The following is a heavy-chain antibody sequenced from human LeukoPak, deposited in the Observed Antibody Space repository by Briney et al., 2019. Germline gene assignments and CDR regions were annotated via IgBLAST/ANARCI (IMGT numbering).Heavy chain of an antibody. D-gene: IGHD3-22*01. CDR1: GYTFTSYY. CDR2: IIPIFGTA. Sequence: GASVTVSCKASGYTFTSYYMHWVRQAPGQGLEWMGGIIPIFGTANYAQKFQGRVTITADESTSTAYMELSSLRSEDTAVYYCARQPTYYYDSSGYSFDYWGQGTLVTVSS. CDR3: ARQPTYYYDSSGYSFDY. V-gene: IGHV1-69*13. J-gene: IGHJ4*02.